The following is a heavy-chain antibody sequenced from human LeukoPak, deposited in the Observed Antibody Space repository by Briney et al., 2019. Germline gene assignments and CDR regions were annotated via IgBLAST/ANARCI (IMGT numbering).Heavy chain of an antibody. J-gene: IGHJ4*02. CDR3: ARDPRGSYLDS. Sequence: TGGSLRLSCADSGFTFSSYRMNWVRQAPGKGLEWVSYISSSSSTIYYADSVKGRFTISRDNAKNSLYLQMNSLRAEDTAVYYCARDPRGSYLDSWGQGTLVTVSS. V-gene: IGHV3-48*01. D-gene: IGHD3-16*01. CDR2: ISSSSSTI. CDR1: GFTFSSYR.